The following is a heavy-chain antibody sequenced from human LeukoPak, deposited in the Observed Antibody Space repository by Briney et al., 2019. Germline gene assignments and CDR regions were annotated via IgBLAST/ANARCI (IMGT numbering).Heavy chain of an antibody. Sequence: SETLSLTCAVYGGSFSGYYWSWIRQPPGKGLEWIGEINHSGSTNYNPSLKSRVTMSVDTSKNQFSLKLSSVTAADTAVYYCARDRGGDFWSGYYWRAFDIWGQGTMVTVSS. J-gene: IGHJ3*02. CDR1: GGSFSGYY. CDR2: INHSGST. CDR3: ARDRGGDFWSGYYWRAFDI. V-gene: IGHV4-34*01. D-gene: IGHD3-3*01.